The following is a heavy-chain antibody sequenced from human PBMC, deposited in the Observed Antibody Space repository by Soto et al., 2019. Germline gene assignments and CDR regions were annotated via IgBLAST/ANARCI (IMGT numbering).Heavy chain of an antibody. CDR1: GFTFSSYW. D-gene: IGHD3-22*01. CDR3: ARAPYYYDSSGYYYVAFDI. V-gene: IGHV3-7*01. Sequence: GGSLRLSCAASGFTFSSYWMSWVRQAPGKGLEWVANIKQDGSEKYYVDSVKGRFTISRDNAKNSLYLQMNSLRAEDTAVYYCARAPYYYDSSGYYYVAFDIWGQGTMVTVSS. J-gene: IGHJ3*02. CDR2: IKQDGSEK.